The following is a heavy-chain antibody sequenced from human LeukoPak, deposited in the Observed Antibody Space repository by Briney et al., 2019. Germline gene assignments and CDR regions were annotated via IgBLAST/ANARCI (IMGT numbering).Heavy chain of an antibody. Sequence: PGGSLRLSCAASGFTFSSYAMSWVRQAPGKGLEWVSAISGSGGSTYYADSVKGRFTISRDNSKNTLCLQMNSLRAEDTAVYYCASEPVYYDILTGIIRASGEGFDYWGQGTLVTVSS. D-gene: IGHD3-9*01. CDR3: ASEPVYYDILTGIIRASGEGFDY. V-gene: IGHV3-23*01. J-gene: IGHJ4*02. CDR2: ISGSGGST. CDR1: GFTFSSYA.